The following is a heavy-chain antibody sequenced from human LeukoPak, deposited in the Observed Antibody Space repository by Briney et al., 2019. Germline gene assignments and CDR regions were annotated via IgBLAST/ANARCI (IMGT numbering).Heavy chain of an antibody. Sequence: SETLSLXCAVYGGSFSGYYWSWIRQPPGKGLEWIGEINHSGSTNYNPSLKSRVTISVDTSKNQFSLKLSSVTAADTAVYYCARTRGGTRYSSSPPCDYWGQGTLVTVSS. CDR2: INHSGST. D-gene: IGHD6-13*01. CDR3: ARTRGGTRYSSSPPCDY. J-gene: IGHJ4*02. CDR1: GGSFSGYY. V-gene: IGHV4-34*01.